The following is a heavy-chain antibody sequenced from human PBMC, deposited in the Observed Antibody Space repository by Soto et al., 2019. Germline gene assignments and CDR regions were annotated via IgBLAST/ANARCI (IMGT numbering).Heavy chain of an antibody. Sequence: QVQLQQWGPGLLKPSETLSLTCAVYGGSFSGNYWSWIRQPPGKGLEWIGEINHSGSTNYNPSLKSRVTLAPDTSKKQFALNLSSVSAADTSVYYCARLPTGKYVPDDISDAFDLWGQGTMVTVSS. D-gene: IGHD3-9*01. CDR2: INHSGST. CDR1: GGSFSGNY. J-gene: IGHJ3*01. CDR3: ARLPTGKYVPDDISDAFDL. V-gene: IGHV4-34*01.